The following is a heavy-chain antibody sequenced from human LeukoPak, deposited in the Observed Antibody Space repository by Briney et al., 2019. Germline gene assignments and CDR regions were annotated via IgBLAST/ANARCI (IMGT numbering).Heavy chain of an antibody. D-gene: IGHD6-19*01. CDR2: IKTDGSEK. Sequence: GGSLRLSCAASGFNFRTFWMAWVRQAPGKGLEWVANIKTDGSEKYYVGSVKGRFTISRDNAENSLYLQMNNLRVEDTAVYYCANSGWSLRDYWGQGTLVTVSS. CDR1: GFNFRTFW. J-gene: IGHJ4*02. V-gene: IGHV3-7*01. CDR3: ANSGWSLRDY.